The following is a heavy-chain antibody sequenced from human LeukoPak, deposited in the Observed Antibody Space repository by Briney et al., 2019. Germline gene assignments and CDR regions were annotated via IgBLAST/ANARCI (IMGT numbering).Heavy chain of an antibody. V-gene: IGHV3-21*01. CDR2: ISSSSSYI. CDR3: ARDSISGCDYVMEPFDY. Sequence: GGSLRLSCAASGFTFSSYSMNWVRQAPGKGLEWVSSISSSSSYIYYADSVKGRFTISRDNAKNSLYLQMNSLRAEDTAVYYCARDSISGCDYVMEPFDYWGQGTLVTVSS. D-gene: IGHD5-12*01. J-gene: IGHJ4*02. CDR1: GFTFSSYS.